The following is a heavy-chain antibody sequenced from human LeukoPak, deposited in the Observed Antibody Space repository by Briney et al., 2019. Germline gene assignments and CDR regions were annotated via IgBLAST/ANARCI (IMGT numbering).Heavy chain of an antibody. D-gene: IGHD6-19*01. CDR3: ASIAVAGLYFDY. CDR2: SYYTGST. V-gene: IGHV4-39*01. Sequence: SETLSLTCTVSGGSIGSSTYYWGWIRQPPGKGLEWIGSSYYTGSTYYNPSLKSRVAISVDTSKNQFSLKLSSVTAADTAVYYCASIAVAGLYFDYWGQGTLVTVSS. J-gene: IGHJ4*02. CDR1: GGSIGSSTYY.